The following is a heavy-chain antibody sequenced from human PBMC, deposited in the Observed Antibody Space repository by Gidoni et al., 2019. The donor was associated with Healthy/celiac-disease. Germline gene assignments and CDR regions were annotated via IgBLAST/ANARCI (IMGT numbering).Heavy chain of an antibody. Sequence: EVQLVESGGGLIQPGGSLRLSCAASGFTVSRHYMSWVGPAPGKGLEWVSVIYSGGSTYYADSVKGRFTISRDNSKNTLYLQMNSLRAEDTAVYYCARDNAVPAANMRAGPFDYYYGMDVWGQGTTVTVSS. D-gene: IGHD2-2*01. V-gene: IGHV3-53*01. J-gene: IGHJ6*02. CDR2: IYSGGST. CDR1: GFTVSRHY. CDR3: ARDNAVPAANMRAGPFDYYYGMDV.